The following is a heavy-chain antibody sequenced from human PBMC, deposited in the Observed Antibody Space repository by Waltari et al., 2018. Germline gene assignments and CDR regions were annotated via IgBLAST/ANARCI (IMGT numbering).Heavy chain of an antibody. J-gene: IGHJ2*01. CDR1: GGSFSGYY. CDR2: INQSGST. CDR3: ARPTAAMAYWYFDL. V-gene: IGHV4-34*01. Sequence: QVQLQQWGAGLLKPSEILSLTCAVYGGSFSGYYWSWIRQPPGKGLGWIGEINQSGSTNYNPSLKSRVTISVDTSKNQFSLKLSSVTAADTAVYYCARPTAAMAYWYFDLWGRGTLVTVSS. D-gene: IGHD5-18*01.